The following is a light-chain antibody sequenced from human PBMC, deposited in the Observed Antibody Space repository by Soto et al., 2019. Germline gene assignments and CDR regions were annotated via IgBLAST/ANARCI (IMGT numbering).Light chain of an antibody. CDR1: SSDVGSYNR. Sequence: QLVLTQPPSVSGSPGQSVTISCTGTSSDVGSYNRVSWYQQPPGTAPKLMIYEVNNRPSGVPDRFSGSKSGNTASLTISGLQAEDEADYYCSSYTSSSTWVFGGGTKLTVL. CDR3: SSYTSSSTWV. V-gene: IGLV2-18*02. J-gene: IGLJ3*02. CDR2: EVN.